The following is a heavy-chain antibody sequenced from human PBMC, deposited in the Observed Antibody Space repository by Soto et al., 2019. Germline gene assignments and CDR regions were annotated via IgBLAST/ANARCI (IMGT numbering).Heavy chain of an antibody. CDR1: GGTFSSYA. CDR2: IIPIFGTA. Sequence: SVKVSCKASGGTFSSYAISWVRQAPGQGLEWMGGIIPIFGTANYAQKFQGRVTITADESTSTAYMELSSLRSEDTAVYYCARERGSGSYFKDAFDFWGQGTMVTVSS. D-gene: IGHD3-10*01. J-gene: IGHJ3*01. CDR3: ARERGSGSYFKDAFDF. V-gene: IGHV1-69*13.